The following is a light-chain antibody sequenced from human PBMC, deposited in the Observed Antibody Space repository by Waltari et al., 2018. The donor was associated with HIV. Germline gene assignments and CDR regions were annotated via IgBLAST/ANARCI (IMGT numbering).Light chain of an antibody. CDR2: KNN. CDR1: RYNLAFNY. CDR3: VAWDDSLSAWV. V-gene: IGLV1-47*01. Sequence: QSVLTQPPSASGTPRQRIIISCSGGRYNLAFNYVNWFQHLPGTAPTHLIQKNNQRTSGLPDRFSASKAGTSASLAIIGLRSEGEADYYCVAWDDSLSAWVFGGGTKLSVL. J-gene: IGLJ3*02.